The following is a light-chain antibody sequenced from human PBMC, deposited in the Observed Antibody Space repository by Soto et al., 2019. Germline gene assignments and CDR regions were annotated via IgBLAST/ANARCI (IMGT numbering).Light chain of an antibody. J-gene: IGKJ1*01. CDR1: QNIDIY. CDR3: HQSHSLPQT. V-gene: IGKV1-39*01. Sequence: DIEMTQSPSSLSAYVGDRVTITCRASQNIDIYLNWYAQRPGRAPKLLIYAASSLQGGVPSRFSGSGSGTDFTHTITNLQAEDFAVYYCHQSHSLPQTFGQGTKVE. CDR2: AAS.